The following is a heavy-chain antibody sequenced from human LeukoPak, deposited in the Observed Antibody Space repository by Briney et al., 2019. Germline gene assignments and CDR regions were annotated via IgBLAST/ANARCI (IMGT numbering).Heavy chain of an antibody. CDR3: ARGTLSVESLYYFDY. V-gene: IGHV3-48*01. D-gene: IGHD3-3*01. Sequence: PGGSLRLSCAASGFTFSSYSMNWVRQAPGKGLEWVSYISSSSSTIHYADSVKGRFTISRDNAKNSLYLQMNSLRAEDTAVYYCARGTLSVESLYYFDYWGQGTLVTVSS. CDR1: GFTFSSYS. CDR2: ISSSSSTI. J-gene: IGHJ4*02.